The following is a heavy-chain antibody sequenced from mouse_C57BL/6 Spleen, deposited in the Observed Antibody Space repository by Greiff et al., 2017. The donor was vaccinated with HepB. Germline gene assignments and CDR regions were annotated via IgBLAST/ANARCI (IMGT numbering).Heavy chain of an antibody. CDR1: GYAFSSYW. J-gene: IGHJ2*01. CDR3: AREYGNYEVYFDY. Sequence: VQLQQSGAELVKPGASVKISCKASGYAFSSYWMNWVKQRPGKGLEWIGQIYPGDGDTNYNGKFKGKATLTADKSSSTAYMQLSSLTSEDSAVYFCAREYGNYEVYFDYWGQGTTLTVSS. V-gene: IGHV1-80*01. D-gene: IGHD2-10*02. CDR2: IYPGDGDT.